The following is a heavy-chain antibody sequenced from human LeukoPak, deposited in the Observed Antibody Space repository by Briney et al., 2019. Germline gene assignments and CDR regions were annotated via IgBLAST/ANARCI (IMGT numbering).Heavy chain of an antibody. CDR2: ISSSSSTI. CDR3: ARLTVTIDY. CDR1: GFTFSSYS. Sequence: PGGSLRLSCAASGFTFSSYSMNWVRQAPGKGLEWVSYISSSSSTIYYADSVKGRFTISRDNAKNSPYLQMNSLRAEDTAVYYCARLTVTIDYWGQGTLVTVSS. D-gene: IGHD4-17*01. V-gene: IGHV3-48*01. J-gene: IGHJ4*02.